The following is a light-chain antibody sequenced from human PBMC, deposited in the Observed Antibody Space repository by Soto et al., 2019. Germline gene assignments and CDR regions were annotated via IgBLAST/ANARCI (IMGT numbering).Light chain of an antibody. V-gene: IGKV3D-15*03. J-gene: IGKJ1*01. CDR2: GAS. CDR1: QNVATN. Sequence: IVMTQSPATLSLSPGDRATLSCSASQNVATNMAWYQQKPGQAPRLLIYGASIRATGVQARVIGRGSGTEFTLIVEILQSEDFAVFYFHQLTSGLRTFGRGNRVEV. CDR3: HQLTSGLRT.